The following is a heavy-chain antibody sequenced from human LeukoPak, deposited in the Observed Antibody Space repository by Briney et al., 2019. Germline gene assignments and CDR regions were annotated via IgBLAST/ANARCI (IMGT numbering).Heavy chain of an antibody. D-gene: IGHD4-17*01. CDR3: ARGAYGDYVSTY. J-gene: IGHJ4*02. CDR1: GFTFSSYW. V-gene: IGHV3-7*01. CDR2: IKQDGSEK. Sequence: GGSLRLSCAASGFTFSSYWMHWVRQAPGKGLEWVANIKQDGSEKYYVDSVKGRFTISRDNAKNSLYLQMTSLRAEDTAVYYCARGAYGDYVSTYWGQGTLVTVSS.